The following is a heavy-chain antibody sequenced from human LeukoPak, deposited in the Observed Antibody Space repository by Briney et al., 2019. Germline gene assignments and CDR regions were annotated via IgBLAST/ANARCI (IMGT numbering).Heavy chain of an antibody. D-gene: IGHD4/OR15-4a*01. CDR2: IYSDNT. J-gene: IGHJ4*02. V-gene: IGHV3-53*01. CDR1: GLTFGDYG. CDR3: ARRAGAYSHPYDY. Sequence: GRSLRLSCTGSGLTFGDYGMSWFRQAPGKGLEWVSFIYSDNTHYSDSVKGRFTISRDNSKNTLYLQMNSLRAEDTAVYYCARRAGAYSHPYDYWGQGTLVTVSS.